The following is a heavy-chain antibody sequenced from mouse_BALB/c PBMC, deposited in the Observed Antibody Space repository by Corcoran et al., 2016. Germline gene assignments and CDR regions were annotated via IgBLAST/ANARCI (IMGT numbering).Heavy chain of an antibody. CDR2: IDPANGNT. CDR1: GFNIKDTY. Sequence: EVQLQQSGAELVKPGASVKLSCTASGFNIKDTYMHWVKQRPEQGLEWIGRIDPANGNTKYDPKFQGKATITADTSSNTAYLQLSSLTAENTACYYCARWDWYFDVWGAGTTVTVSS. J-gene: IGHJ1*01. CDR3: ARWDWYFDV. V-gene: IGHV14-3*02.